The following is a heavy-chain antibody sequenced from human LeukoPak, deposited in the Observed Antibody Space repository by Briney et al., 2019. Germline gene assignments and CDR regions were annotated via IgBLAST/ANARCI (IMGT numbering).Heavy chain of an antibody. D-gene: IGHD5-18*01. V-gene: IGHV6-1*01. CDR3: ARDLAGFGAYSYGMVDY. J-gene: IGHJ4*02. CDR1: GDSVSSNSAA. CDR2: TYYRSEWHN. Sequence: SQTLSLTCAISGDSVSSNSAAWNWIRQSPSRGLEWLGRTYYRSEWHNDYAVSVKSRIIISPDTSKNQFSLQLKSVTPEDTAVYYCARDLAGFGAYSYGMVDYWGQGTLVTVSS.